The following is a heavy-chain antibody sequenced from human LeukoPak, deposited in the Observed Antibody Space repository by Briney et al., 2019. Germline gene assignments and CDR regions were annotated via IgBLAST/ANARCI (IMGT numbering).Heavy chain of an antibody. J-gene: IGHJ4*02. D-gene: IGHD6-19*01. CDR2: INAGNGNT. CDR3: ARHLSGWGAFDY. CDR1: GYTFTNYA. V-gene: IGHV1-3*01. Sequence: ASVKVSCKSSGYTFTNYALHWVRQAPGQSLEWMGWINAGNGNTKYSQKFQGRVTITRDTSASTAYMELSSLRSEDTAVYYCARHLSGWGAFDYWGQGALVTVSS.